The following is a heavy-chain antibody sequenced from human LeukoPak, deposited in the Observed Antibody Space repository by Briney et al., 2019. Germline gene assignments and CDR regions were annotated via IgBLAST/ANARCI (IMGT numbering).Heavy chain of an antibody. CDR1: GFTFSSYA. V-gene: IGHV3-23*01. D-gene: IGHD1-26*01. J-gene: IGHJ6*03. CDR2: IGGSGVNT. CDR3: AKSGASPLYHMDV. Sequence: GGSLRLSCAASGFTFSSYAMSWVRQAPGKGLQWVSTIGGSGVNTNYADSVKGRFTISRDNSKNTLYLQMNSLRDEDTAVYYCAKSGASPLYHMDVWGKGVTVTVSS.